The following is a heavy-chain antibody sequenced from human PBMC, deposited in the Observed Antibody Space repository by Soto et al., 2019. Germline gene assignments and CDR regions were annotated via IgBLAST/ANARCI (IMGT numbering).Heavy chain of an antibody. J-gene: IGHJ6*02. Sequence: GGSLRLSCAASGFTFSSYSMNWVRQAPGKGLEWVSYISSSSSTIYYADSVKGRFTISRDNAKNSLYLQMNSLRAEDTAVYYCAKGQHCSSTSCYFYYYGMDVWGQGTTVTVSS. V-gene: IGHV3-48*01. CDR1: GFTFSSYS. CDR2: ISSSSSTI. CDR3: AKGQHCSSTSCYFYYYGMDV. D-gene: IGHD2-2*01.